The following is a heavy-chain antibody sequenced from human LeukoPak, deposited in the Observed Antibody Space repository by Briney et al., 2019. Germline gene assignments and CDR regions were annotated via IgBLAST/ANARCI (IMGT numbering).Heavy chain of an antibody. CDR1: GFTVSTNS. V-gene: IGHV3-53*01. J-gene: IGHJ4*02. CDR3: ARRAGEYSHPYDY. D-gene: IGHD2-15*01. CDR2: ISSGGNT. Sequence: GGSLRLSCKVSGFTVSTNSWSWVRQAPGKGLEWVSFISSGGNTDHSDSVKGRFTISRDNSKNTLYLQMNSLRAEDTAIYYCARRAGEYSHPYDYWGQGTLVTVSS.